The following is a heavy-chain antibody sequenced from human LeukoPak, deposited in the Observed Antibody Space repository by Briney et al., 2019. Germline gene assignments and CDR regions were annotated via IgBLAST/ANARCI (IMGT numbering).Heavy chain of an antibody. J-gene: IGHJ5*02. V-gene: IGHV3-7*01. CDR1: GFTFSSYW. CDR2: IKQDGSEK. Sequence: PGGSLRLSCAASGFTFSSYWMSWVRQAPGKGLEWVANIKQDGSEKYYVDSVKGRFTISRDNAKNSLYLQMNSLRAEDTAVYYCARVSGYYDIWYPPYNWFDPWGQGTLVTVSS. D-gene: IGHD3-9*01. CDR3: ARVSGYYDIWYPPYNWFDP.